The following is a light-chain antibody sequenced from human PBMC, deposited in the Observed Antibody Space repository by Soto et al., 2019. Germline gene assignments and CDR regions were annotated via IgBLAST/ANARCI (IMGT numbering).Light chain of an antibody. J-gene: IGKJ1*01. CDR3: MQALQTPA. V-gene: IGKV2-28*01. CDR2: LAS. CDR1: QSLQLSNGYNY. Sequence: DIVMTQSPLSLPVTPGEPASISCRSSQSLQLSNGYNYLDWYVQKPEQSPQILIYLASNRDSGVPEPVRGSWSGTDFTLKISRVEAEDVGVYYCMQALQTPAFGQSTKLDIK.